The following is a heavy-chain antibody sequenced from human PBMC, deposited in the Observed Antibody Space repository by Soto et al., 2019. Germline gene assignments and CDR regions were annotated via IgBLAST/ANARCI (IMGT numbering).Heavy chain of an antibody. CDR3: VKGDTQGTCSRTSCFYYYGLDV. D-gene: IGHD2-2*01. CDR2: VSSSGGST. V-gene: IGHV3-23*01. Sequence: PGGSLRLSCAASGFSFNVYAMSWVRQAPGKGLEWVSGVSSSGGSTYYADPVRGRFTIYRDNSQKTLYLQMSSLRAQDTAEYYCVKGDTQGTCSRTSCFYYYGLDVWGHGTTVTVSS. J-gene: IGHJ6*02. CDR1: GFSFNVYA.